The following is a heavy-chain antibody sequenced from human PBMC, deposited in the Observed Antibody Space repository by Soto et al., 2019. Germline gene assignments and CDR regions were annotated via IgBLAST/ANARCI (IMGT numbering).Heavy chain of an antibody. D-gene: IGHD1-1*01. Sequence: QVQLVQSGAEVKKPGSSVKVSCKASGGTFSSYAISWVRQAPGQGLEWMGGIILIFGTANYAQKFQGRVTITAENSTRPAYMELSSLRSEDTAVYYWARGLEKRPVYYYYGMDVWGQGTTVTVSS. CDR3: ARGLEKRPVYYYYGMDV. V-gene: IGHV1-69*06. J-gene: IGHJ6*02. CDR1: GGTFSSYA. CDR2: IILIFGTA.